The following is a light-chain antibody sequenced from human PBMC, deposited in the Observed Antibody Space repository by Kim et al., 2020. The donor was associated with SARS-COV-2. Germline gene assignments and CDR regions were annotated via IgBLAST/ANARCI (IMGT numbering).Light chain of an antibody. V-gene: IGKV1-5*01. Sequence: SASVGDRVTLTCRASQSISYWLAWYQQKPGKAPKLLIYDASSLKNGVPSRFSGSGSGTEFTLTISSLQPDDFATYYCQQSNSYPYTFGQGTKLEI. CDR1: QSISYW. CDR2: DAS. J-gene: IGKJ2*01. CDR3: QQSNSYPYT.